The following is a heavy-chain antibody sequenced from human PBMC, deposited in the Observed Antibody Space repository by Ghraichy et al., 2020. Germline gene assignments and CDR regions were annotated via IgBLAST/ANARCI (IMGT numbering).Heavy chain of an antibody. CDR1: GFTFSSYW. J-gene: IGHJ6*02. CDR2: IKQDGSEK. Sequence: GESLNISCAASGFTFSSYWMSWVRQAPGKGLEWVANIKQDGSEKYYVDSVKGRFTISRDNAKNSLYLQMNSLRAEDTAVYYCARGTYSSRGTMDVWGQGTTVTVSS. CDR3: ARGTYSSRGTMDV. V-gene: IGHV3-7*01. D-gene: IGHD6-13*01.